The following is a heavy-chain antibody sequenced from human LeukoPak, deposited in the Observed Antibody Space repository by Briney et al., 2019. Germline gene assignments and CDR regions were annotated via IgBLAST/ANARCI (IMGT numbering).Heavy chain of an antibody. CDR2: ISYDGSNK. D-gene: IGHD6-19*01. CDR3: ARTPTRYSSGKFDY. Sequence: GGSLRLSCAASGFTFSSYAMHWVRQAPGKGLEWVAVISYDGSNKYYADSVKGRFTISRDNSKNTLYLQMNSLRAEDTAVYYCARTPTRYSSGKFDYWGQGTPVTVSS. V-gene: IGHV3-30-3*01. J-gene: IGHJ4*02. CDR1: GFTFSSYA.